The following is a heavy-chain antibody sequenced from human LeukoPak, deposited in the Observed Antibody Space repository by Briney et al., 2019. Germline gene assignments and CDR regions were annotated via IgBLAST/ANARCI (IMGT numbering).Heavy chain of an antibody. D-gene: IGHD3-22*01. CDR3: ARETYYYDSSRNWYFDL. J-gene: IGHJ2*01. Sequence: GASVKVSCKASGYTFTGYYMHWVRQAPGQGLEWMGWINPNSGGTNYAQKFQGRVTMTRDTSISTAYMELSRLRSDDTAVYYCARETYYYDSSRNWYFDLWGRGTLVTVSS. CDR1: GYTFTGYY. CDR2: INPNSGGT. V-gene: IGHV1-2*02.